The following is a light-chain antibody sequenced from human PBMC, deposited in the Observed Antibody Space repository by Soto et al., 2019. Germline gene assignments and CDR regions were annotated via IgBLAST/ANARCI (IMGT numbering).Light chain of an antibody. CDR2: GNS. V-gene: IGLV1-40*01. Sequence: VLTQPPSVSGAPGQRVTISCTGSSSNIGAGFDVHWYQQLPGTAPKLLIYGNSNRPSGVPDLFSGSKSGTSASLAIAGLQAEDEADYYCQSYDSSLSGYVFGTGTKVTVL. CDR1: SSNIGAGFD. CDR3: QSYDSSLSGYV. J-gene: IGLJ1*01.